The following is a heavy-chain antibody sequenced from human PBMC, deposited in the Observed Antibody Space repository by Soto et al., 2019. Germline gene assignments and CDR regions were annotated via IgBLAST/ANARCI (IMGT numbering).Heavy chain of an antibody. V-gene: IGHV3-33*01. CDR2: IWYDGSNK. J-gene: IGHJ4*02. D-gene: IGHD2-15*01. Sequence: QVQLVESGGGVVQPGRSLRLSCAASGFTFSSYGMHWVRQAPGKGLEWAAVIWYDGSNKYYADSVKGRFTISRDNSKNTLYLQMNSLRAEDTAVYYCARVVAATRSLTFFDYWGQGTLVTVSS. CDR3: ARVVAATRSLTFFDY. CDR1: GFTFSSYG.